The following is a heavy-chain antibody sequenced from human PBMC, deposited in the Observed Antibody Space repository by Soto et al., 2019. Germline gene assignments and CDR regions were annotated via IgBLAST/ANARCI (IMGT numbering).Heavy chain of an antibody. CDR3: ARDYGVYSSRGIDY. CDR2: ISSSSSYI. V-gene: IGHV3-21*01. J-gene: IGHJ4*02. D-gene: IGHD2-8*01. CDR1: GFTFSSYS. Sequence: GGSLRLSCAASGFTFSSYSMNWARQAPGKGLEWVSSISSSSSYIYYADSVKGRFTISRDNAKNSLYLQMNSLRAEDTAVYYCARDYGVYSSRGIDYWGQRTLVTVS.